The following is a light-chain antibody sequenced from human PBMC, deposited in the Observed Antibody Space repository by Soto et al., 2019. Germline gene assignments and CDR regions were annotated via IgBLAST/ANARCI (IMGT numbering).Light chain of an antibody. Sequence: QSVLTQPPSASGTPGQRVTISCSGSRSNIGSNTVNWYQQVPGTAPKLLIYSSHQRPSGVPDRFSGSKSGTSASLAISGLQSEDEADYYCAAWDDSLNGRVFGGGTKLTVL. J-gene: IGLJ3*02. CDR2: SSH. CDR3: AAWDDSLNGRV. V-gene: IGLV1-44*01. CDR1: RSNIGSNT.